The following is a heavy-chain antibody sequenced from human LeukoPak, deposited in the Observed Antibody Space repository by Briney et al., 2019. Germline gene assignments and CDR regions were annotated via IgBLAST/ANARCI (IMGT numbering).Heavy chain of an antibody. J-gene: IGHJ2*01. V-gene: IGHV4-59*08. CDR1: GGSISSYY. Sequence: SETLSLTCTVSGGSISSYYWSWIWQPPGKGLEWIGYIYYSGSTNYNPSLKSRVTISVDTSKNQFSLKLSSVTAADTAVYYCARPIYGYFDLWGRGTLVTVSS. CDR3: ARPIYGYFDL. CDR2: IYYSGST.